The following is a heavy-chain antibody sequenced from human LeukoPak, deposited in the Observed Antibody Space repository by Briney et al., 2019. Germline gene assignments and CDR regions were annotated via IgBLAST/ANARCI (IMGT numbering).Heavy chain of an antibody. V-gene: IGHV4-30-2*01. CDR1: GGSISXXXXX. Sequence: XVSGGSISXXXXXWSXXRQPXXXGXXXIGYIYHSGSTYYNPSLKSRVTISVDTSKNQFSLKLSSVTAADTAVYYCARLFGSGSYYPFDYWGPGTLVTVSS. CDR3: ARLFGSGSYYPFDY. J-gene: IGHJ4*02. CDR2: IYHSGST. D-gene: IGHD3-10*01.